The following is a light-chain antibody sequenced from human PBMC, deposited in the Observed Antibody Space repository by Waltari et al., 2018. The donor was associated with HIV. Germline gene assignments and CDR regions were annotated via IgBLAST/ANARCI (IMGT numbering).Light chain of an antibody. CDR3: SLYTSSQVV. CDR1: SSDVGSYNR. J-gene: IGLJ2*01. V-gene: IGLV2-18*01. CDR2: EVS. Sequence: QSALTQPPSVSGSPGQSVTISCTGTSSDVGSYNRVSWYQQPPGTAPKLMIYEVSNRPSGVPDRCSGSKSGNTASLTISGLQAEDEADYYCSLYTSSQVVFGGGTKLTVL.